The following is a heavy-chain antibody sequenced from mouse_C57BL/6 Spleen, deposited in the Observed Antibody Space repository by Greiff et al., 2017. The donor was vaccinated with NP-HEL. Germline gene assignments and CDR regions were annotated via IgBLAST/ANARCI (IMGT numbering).Heavy chain of an antibody. CDR2: IDPSDSET. V-gene: IGHV1-52*01. D-gene: IGHD2-5*01. CDR3: ARGSNYFYYAMDY. CDR1: GYTFTSYW. Sequence: VQLQQSGAELVRPGSSVKLSCKASGYTFTSYWMHWVKQRPIQGLEWIGNIDPSDSETHYNQKFKDKATLTVDKSSSTAYMQLSSLTSEDSAVYYCARGSNYFYYAMDYWGQGTSVTVSS. J-gene: IGHJ4*01.